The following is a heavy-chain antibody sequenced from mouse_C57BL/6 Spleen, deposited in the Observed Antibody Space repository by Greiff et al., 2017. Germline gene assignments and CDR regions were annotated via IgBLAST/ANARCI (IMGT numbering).Heavy chain of an antibody. J-gene: IGHJ2*01. D-gene: IGHD2-4*01. V-gene: IGHV1-26*01. Sequence: EVQLQQSGPELVKPGASVKISCKASGYTFTDYYMNWVKQSHGKSLEWIGDINPNNGGTSYNQKFKGKATLTVDKSSSTAYMELRSLTSEDSAVYYCARSDYDRDYWGQGTTLTVSS. CDR2: INPNNGGT. CDR3: ARSDYDRDY. CDR1: GYTFTDYY.